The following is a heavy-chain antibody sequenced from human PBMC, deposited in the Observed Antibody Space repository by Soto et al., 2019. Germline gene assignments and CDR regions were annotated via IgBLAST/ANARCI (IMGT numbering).Heavy chain of an antibody. CDR2: IWYDGSNK. CDR1: GFTFSSYG. V-gene: IGHV3-33*01. J-gene: IGHJ1*01. CDR3: ARGLTARYAAPGDYFDH. Sequence: QVQLVESGGGVVQPGRSLRLSCAASGFTFSSYGMHWVRQAPGKGLEWVAVIWYDGSNKYYADSVKGRFTISRDNSKNRLYGQRNSLRAEDAGVYSCARGLTARYAAPGDYFDHRGQGTLVTVCS. D-gene: IGHD2-21*02.